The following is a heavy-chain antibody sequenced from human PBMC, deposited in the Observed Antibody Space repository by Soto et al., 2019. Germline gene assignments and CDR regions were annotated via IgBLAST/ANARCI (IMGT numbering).Heavy chain of an antibody. J-gene: IGHJ3*02. V-gene: IGHV3-21*01. Sequence: GGSLRLSCAASGFTFSSYSMNWVRQAPGKGLEWVSSISSSSSYIYYADSVKGRFTISRDNAKNSLYLQMNSLRAEDTAVYYCATPGHYCTNGVCYTDAFDIWGQGTMVTVSS. CDR1: GFTFSSYS. D-gene: IGHD2-8*01. CDR3: ATPGHYCTNGVCYTDAFDI. CDR2: ISSSSSYI.